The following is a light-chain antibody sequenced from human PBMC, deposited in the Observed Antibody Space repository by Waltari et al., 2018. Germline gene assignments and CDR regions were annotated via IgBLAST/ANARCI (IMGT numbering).Light chain of an antibody. CDR2: DVS. J-gene: IGLJ2*01. Sequence: QSALTQPASVSGSLGKSITISCTGTSRDIGGYNFFSWYQQHPGKAPKLMIYDVSNRPSGVSNRFSASKSGNTASLTISGLQTEDEADYYCSSYTNSNIFVLFGGGTKVTVL. CDR1: SRDIGGYNF. CDR3: SSYTNSNIFVL. V-gene: IGLV2-14*03.